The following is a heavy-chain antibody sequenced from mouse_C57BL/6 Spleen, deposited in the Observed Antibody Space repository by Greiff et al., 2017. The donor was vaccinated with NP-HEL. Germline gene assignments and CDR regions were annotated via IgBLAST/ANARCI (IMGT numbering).Heavy chain of an antibody. Sequence: EVQLQQSGAELVRPGASVKLSCTASGFNIKDDYMHWVKQRPEQGLEWIGWIDPENGDTEYASKFQGKATITADTSSNTAYLQLSSLTSEDTAVYYGTTLSRTTVVATKYAMDYWGQGTSVTVSS. CDR3: TTLSRTTVVATKYAMDY. D-gene: IGHD1-1*01. J-gene: IGHJ4*01. V-gene: IGHV14-4*01. CDR1: GFNIKDDY. CDR2: IDPENGDT.